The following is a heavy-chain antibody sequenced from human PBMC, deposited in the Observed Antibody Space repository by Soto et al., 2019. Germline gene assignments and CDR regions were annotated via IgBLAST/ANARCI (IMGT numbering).Heavy chain of an antibody. D-gene: IGHD3-9*01. Sequence: QVQLQESGPGLVKPSQTLSLTCTVSGGSISSGDYYWSWIRHPPGKGLEWIGYIYYSGRTYYNPSRSCRVTLSADTSKDQFSRKLSSVTAADTAVYYCARDHYVYDILTGYGYYYGMDVWGQGTTVTVSS. CDR2: IYYSGRT. CDR3: ARDHYVYDILTGYGYYYGMDV. CDR1: GGSISSGDYY. V-gene: IGHV4-30-4*01. J-gene: IGHJ6*02.